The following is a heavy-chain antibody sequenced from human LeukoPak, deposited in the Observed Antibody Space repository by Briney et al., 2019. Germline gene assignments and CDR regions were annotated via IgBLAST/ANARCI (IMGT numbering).Heavy chain of an antibody. CDR3: AALVGATSDYYYYMDV. V-gene: IGHV1-3*01. CDR1: GYTFTSYA. Sequence: ASVKVSCKASGYTFTSYAMHWVRQAPGQRLEWMGWINAGNGNTKYSQKFQGRVTITRDTSTSTAYMELSSLRSEDTAVYYCAALVGATSDYYYYMDVWGKGTTVTVSS. D-gene: IGHD1-26*01. J-gene: IGHJ6*03. CDR2: INAGNGNT.